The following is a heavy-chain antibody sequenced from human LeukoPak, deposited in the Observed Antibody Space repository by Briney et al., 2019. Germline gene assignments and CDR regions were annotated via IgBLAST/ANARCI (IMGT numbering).Heavy chain of an antibody. CDR2: IWYGGSNK. V-gene: IGHV3-33*01. J-gene: IGHJ4*02. Sequence: PGGSLRLSCAASGFTFSSYGMHWVRQAPGKGLEWVAVIWYGGSNKYYADSVKGRFTISRDNSKNTLYLQMNSLRAEDTAVYYCARRCSSNSCPFEYWGQGTLVTVSS. CDR3: ARRCSSNSCPFEY. CDR1: GFTFSSYG. D-gene: IGHD2-2*01.